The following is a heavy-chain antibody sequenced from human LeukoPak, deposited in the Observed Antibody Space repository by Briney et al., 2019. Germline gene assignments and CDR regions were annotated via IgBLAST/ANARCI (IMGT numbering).Heavy chain of an antibody. J-gene: IGHJ4*02. V-gene: IGHV1-2*02. D-gene: IGHD6-13*01. CDR1: GYTFTGYY. Sequence: ASVKVSCKASGYTFTGYYIHRVRQAPGQGLEWMGWINPNSGGANYAQKFQGSVTMTRDTSISTVYMELSRLKSGDTAVYYCARGVGIAAAGMPPGYWGQGTLVTVSS. CDR2: INPNSGGA. CDR3: ARGVGIAAAGMPPGY.